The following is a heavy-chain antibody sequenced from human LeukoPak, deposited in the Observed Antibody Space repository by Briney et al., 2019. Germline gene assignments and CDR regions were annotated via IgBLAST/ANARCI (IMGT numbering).Heavy chain of an antibody. CDR3: TIFYHEYSPY. CDR2: IKSNADGGTP. Sequence: PGGSLRLSCAASGFSFMNAWMIWVRQAPGKGLEWVGRIKSNADGGTPDYAAPARDRFTISRDDSKNTLYLQMNSLKTEDTAVYYCTIFYHEYSPYWGRGTLVTVSS. CDR1: GFSFMNAW. V-gene: IGHV3-15*01. J-gene: IGHJ4*02. D-gene: IGHD2/OR15-2a*01.